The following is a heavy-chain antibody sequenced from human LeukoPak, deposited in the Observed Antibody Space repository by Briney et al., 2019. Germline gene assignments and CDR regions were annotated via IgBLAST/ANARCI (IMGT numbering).Heavy chain of an antibody. J-gene: IGHJ4*02. D-gene: IGHD3-10*01. CDR2: IYYSGST. Sequence: PSETLSLTCTVSGGSISSYYWSWIRQPPGKGLEWIGYIYYSGSTNYNPSLKSRVTISVDTSKNQFSLKLSSVTAADTAVYYCATLYYGSGLYFDYWGQGTLVTVSS. CDR3: ATLYYGSGLYFDY. V-gene: IGHV4-59*01. CDR1: GGSISSYY.